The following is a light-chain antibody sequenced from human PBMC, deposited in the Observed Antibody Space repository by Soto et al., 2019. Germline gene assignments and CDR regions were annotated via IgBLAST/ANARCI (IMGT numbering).Light chain of an antibody. CDR1: ENVSAS. Sequence: EIVMTQSPATLSVSPGERATLSCRASENVSASLAWYQETPGQAPRLLIFGASIRPTGVPGRFSGSGSGTEFTLSISSLQSEDLGVYYCQQYRDWPLTFGGGTKVEI. V-gene: IGKV3-15*01. CDR2: GAS. CDR3: QQYRDWPLT. J-gene: IGKJ4*01.